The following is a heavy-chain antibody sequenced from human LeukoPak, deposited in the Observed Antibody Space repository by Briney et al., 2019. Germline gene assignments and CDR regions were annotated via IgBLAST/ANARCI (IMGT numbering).Heavy chain of an antibody. D-gene: IGHD4-17*01. CDR2: ISGSVGST. J-gene: IGHJ4*02. CDR3: AKDDDDGDHVVVDH. Sequence: QPGGSLRLSCAASGFTFSSYAMGWVRQAPGKGLEWVSLISGSVGSTYYEDSVKGRFTVSRDNSKTTEYPQMNSLRAEDTAIYYCAKDDDDGDHVVVDHWGQGTLVTVSS. CDR1: GFTFSSYA. V-gene: IGHV3-23*01.